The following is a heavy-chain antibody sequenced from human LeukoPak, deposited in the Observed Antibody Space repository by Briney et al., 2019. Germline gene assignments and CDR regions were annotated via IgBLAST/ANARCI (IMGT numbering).Heavy chain of an antibody. CDR3: AKDRKHYYYGMDV. CDR2: ISYDGSNK. Sequence: GRSLRLSCAASGFTFSSYGMHWVRQAPGKGLEWVAVISYDGSNKYCADSVKGRFTISRDNSKNTLYLQMNSQRVEDTAVYYCAKDRKHYYYGMDVWGQGTTVTVSS. CDR1: GFTFSSYG. J-gene: IGHJ6*02. D-gene: IGHD1-14*01. V-gene: IGHV3-30*18.